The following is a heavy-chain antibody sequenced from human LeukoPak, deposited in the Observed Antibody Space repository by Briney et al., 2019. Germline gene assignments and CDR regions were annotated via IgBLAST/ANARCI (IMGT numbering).Heavy chain of an antibody. V-gene: IGHV4-34*01. D-gene: IGHD6-19*01. J-gene: IGHJ4*02. CDR3: TRGYSGGWYDY. CDR1: GGSFSGYY. Sequence: PSETLSLTCAVYGGSFSGYYWSWIRQPPGKGLECIGEIYHSGGTNYNPSLRTRVTISADTSKNQFSLMLRSVTAADAAVYYCTRGYSGGWYDYWGQGTLVTVSS. CDR2: IYHSGGT.